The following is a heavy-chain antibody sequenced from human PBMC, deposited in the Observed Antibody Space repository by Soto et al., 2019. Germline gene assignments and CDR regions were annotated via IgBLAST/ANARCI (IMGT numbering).Heavy chain of an antibody. D-gene: IGHD3-10*01. CDR1: GYSFSSYY. CDR3: ARVGSSVWFDP. CDR2: INPNGGST. V-gene: IGHV1-46*03. Sequence: QVQLVQSGAEVKKPGASVKVSCKAFGYSFSSYYMHWVRQAPGQGLEWMGIINPNGGSTSYAQKFQGRVTMTRDTSTSTFYMELSRLRSEDTAVYFCARVGSSVWFDPWGEGTLVTVTS. J-gene: IGHJ5*02.